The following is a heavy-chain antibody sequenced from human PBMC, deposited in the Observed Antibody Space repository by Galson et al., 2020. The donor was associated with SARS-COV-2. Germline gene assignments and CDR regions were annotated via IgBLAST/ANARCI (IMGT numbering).Heavy chain of an antibody. J-gene: IGHJ6*02. V-gene: IGHV3-13*04. D-gene: IGHD3-10*01. CDR1: GFTFSSYD. CDR2: IGTAGDT. Sequence: LSLTCAASGFTFSSYDMHWVRQATGKGLEWVSAIGTAGDTYYPGSVKGRFTISRENAKTSLYLQMNSLRAGDTAVYYCARVRYYGSGSNPYYYYVMDGWGQGTTVTVSS. CDR3: ARVRYYGSGSNPYYYYVMDG.